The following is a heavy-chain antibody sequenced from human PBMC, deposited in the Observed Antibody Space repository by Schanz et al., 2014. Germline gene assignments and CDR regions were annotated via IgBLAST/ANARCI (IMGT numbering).Heavy chain of an antibody. D-gene: IGHD1-26*01. V-gene: IGHV3-11*01. CDR3: ASSSYRLLSYYYAMDV. Sequence: DLEESGGGLVTPGGSLRLSCAASGFTFSDYYMSWIRQAPGKGLECISYISSRGTTIYYADSVKGRFTISRDNAENSLYLQMSSLRAEDTAVYYCASSSYRLLSYYYAMDVWGQGTTVTVSS. CDR2: ISSRGTTI. CDR1: GFTFSDYY. J-gene: IGHJ6*02.